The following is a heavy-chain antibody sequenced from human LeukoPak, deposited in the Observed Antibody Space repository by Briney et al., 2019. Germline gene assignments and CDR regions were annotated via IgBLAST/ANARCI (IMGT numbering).Heavy chain of an antibody. D-gene: IGHD3-22*01. V-gene: IGHV1-2*02. CDR2: INPNSGGT. CDR1: GYTFTGYY. J-gene: IGHJ1*01. Sequence: GASVKVSCKASGYTFTGYYMHWVRQPPGQGLQGMGWINPNSGGTNYAQKFQGRVTMTRDTSISTAYMELSRLRSDDTAVYYCARGPQDITMIIVSLLLHWGQGTLVTVSS. CDR3: ARGPQDITMIIVSLLLH.